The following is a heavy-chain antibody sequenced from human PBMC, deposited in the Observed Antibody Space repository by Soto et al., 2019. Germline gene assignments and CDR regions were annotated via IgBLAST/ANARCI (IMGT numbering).Heavy chain of an antibody. J-gene: IGHJ4*02. CDR1: GSIFSGYY. Sequence: QKYLVESGGGVVQPGGSLRLSCVASGSIFSGYYMNWVRQAPGKGLEWVAVIWYDGSNKYYEDSVKGRFTISRDNSKNMLYLQMDSLRAEDTAVYYCARDGIGGTVFRGFCDYWGQGTLVTVSS. CDR3: ARDGIGGTVFRGFCDY. V-gene: IGHV3-33*01. CDR2: IWYDGSNK. D-gene: IGHD1-7*01.